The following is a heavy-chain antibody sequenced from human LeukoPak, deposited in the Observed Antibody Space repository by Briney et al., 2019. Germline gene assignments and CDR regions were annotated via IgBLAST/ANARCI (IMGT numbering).Heavy chain of an antibody. CDR1: GYTFTTYG. V-gene: IGHV1-18*01. CDR3: AREGTKYSSSWYVPVDY. D-gene: IGHD6-13*01. CDR2: ISAYNGNT. Sequence: ASVKVSCKASGYTFTTYGISWVRQAPGQGLEWMGWISAYNGNTNYAQKLQGRVTMTTDTSTSTAYMELRSLRSDDTAVYYCAREGTKYSSSWYVPVDYWGQGTLVTVSS. J-gene: IGHJ4*02.